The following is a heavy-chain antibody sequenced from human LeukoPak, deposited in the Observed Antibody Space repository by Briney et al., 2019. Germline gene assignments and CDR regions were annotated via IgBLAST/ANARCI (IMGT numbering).Heavy chain of an antibody. Sequence: ASVKVSCKASGYTFTSYDINWVRQATGQGLEWMGWMNPNSGNTGYAQKFQGRVTMTRNTFISTAYMELSSLRSEDMAVYYCAREVDTAMTDPWGQGTLVTVSS. J-gene: IGHJ5*02. V-gene: IGHV1-8*01. D-gene: IGHD5-18*01. CDR2: MNPNSGNT. CDR3: AREVDTAMTDP. CDR1: GYTFTSYD.